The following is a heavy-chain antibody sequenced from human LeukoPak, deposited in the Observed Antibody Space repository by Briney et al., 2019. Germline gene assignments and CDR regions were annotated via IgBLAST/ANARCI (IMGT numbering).Heavy chain of an antibody. V-gene: IGHV3-48*03. J-gene: IGHJ4*02. Sequence: PGGSLRLSCAASGFTFSSYEMNWVPRAQGKGWGGVSYISVSGSTIYYADSVKGRFTISRDNAKNSLYLQMNSLRAEDTAVYYCAFRLVLRYFDPTRGEDYWGQGTLVTVSS. D-gene: IGHD3-9*01. CDR1: GFTFSSYE. CDR2: ISVSGSTI. CDR3: AFRLVLRYFDPTRGEDY.